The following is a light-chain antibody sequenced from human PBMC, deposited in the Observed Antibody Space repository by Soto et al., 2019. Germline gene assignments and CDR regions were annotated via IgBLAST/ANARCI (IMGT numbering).Light chain of an antibody. CDR2: EGS. CDR1: SSDVGGYNY. Sequence: QSALTQPASVSGSPGQSITISCTGTSSDVGGYNYVSWYQQHPGKAPKLMIYEGSKRPSGVSNRFSGSKSGNTASLTISGLQAEDEADYYCCSYARSSTYVFGTGTKLTVL. CDR3: CSYARSSTYV. V-gene: IGLV2-23*01. J-gene: IGLJ1*01.